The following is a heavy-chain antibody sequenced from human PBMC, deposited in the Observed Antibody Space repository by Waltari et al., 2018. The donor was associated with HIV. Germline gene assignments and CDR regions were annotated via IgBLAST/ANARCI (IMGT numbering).Heavy chain of an antibody. Sequence: QVQLVQSGAEVKKPGASVKVSCKASGYTFTGYYMHWVRQAPGKGCEWMGWINPNSGGTNYAQKFQGRVTMTRDTSISTAYMELSRLRSDDTAVYYCATALYSSSSAGSIDYWGQGTLVTVSS. CDR3: ATALYSSSSAGSIDY. CDR1: GYTFTGYY. V-gene: IGHV1-2*02. D-gene: IGHD6-6*01. CDR2: INPNSGGT. J-gene: IGHJ4*02.